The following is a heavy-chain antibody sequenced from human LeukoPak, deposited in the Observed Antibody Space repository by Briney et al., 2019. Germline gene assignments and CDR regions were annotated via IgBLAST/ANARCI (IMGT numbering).Heavy chain of an antibody. V-gene: IGHV3-7*01. Sequence: GGSLRLSCAASGFTFSSYWMSWVRQAPGKGLEWVANIKKDGSEKYYVDSVKGRFTISRDNTKTSLYLQMNSLRAEDTAVYYCARDQDYYDSSGYYLIFGYWGQGTLVTVSS. D-gene: IGHD3-22*01. CDR3: ARDQDYYDSSGYYLIFGY. J-gene: IGHJ4*02. CDR1: GFTFSSYW. CDR2: IKKDGSEK.